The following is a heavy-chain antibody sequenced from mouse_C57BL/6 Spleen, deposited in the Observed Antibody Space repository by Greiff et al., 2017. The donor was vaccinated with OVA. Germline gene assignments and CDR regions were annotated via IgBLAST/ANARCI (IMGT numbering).Heavy chain of an antibody. Sequence: QVQLKQPGAELVKPGASVKLSCKASGYTFTSYWMHWVKQRPGQGLEWIGMIHPNSGSTNYNEKFKSKATLTVDKSSSTAYMQLSSLTSEDSAVYYCARSSYYYGSSYGGDYWGQGTSVTVSS. V-gene: IGHV1-64*01. CDR3: ARSSYYYGSSYGGDY. D-gene: IGHD1-1*01. CDR2: IHPNSGST. CDR1: GYTFTSYW. J-gene: IGHJ4*01.